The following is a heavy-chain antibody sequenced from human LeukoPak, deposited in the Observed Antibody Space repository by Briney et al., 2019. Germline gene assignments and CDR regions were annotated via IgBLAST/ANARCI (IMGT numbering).Heavy chain of an antibody. CDR1: GFTFSSYW. V-gene: IGHV3-74*01. D-gene: IGHD2-21*02. CDR2: INSDGSST. J-gene: IGHJ4*02. Sequence: GGSLRLSCAASGFTFSSYWMHWVRQAPGKGLVWVSRINSDGSSTSYADSVKGRFTISRDNAKNTLYLQMNSLRAEDTAVYYCARGYCGGDCYGIDYGGQGTLVTVSS. CDR3: ARGYCGGDCYGIDY.